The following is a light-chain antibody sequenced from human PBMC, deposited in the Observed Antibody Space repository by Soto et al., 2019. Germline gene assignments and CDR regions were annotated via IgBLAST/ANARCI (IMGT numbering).Light chain of an antibody. CDR2: GAS. V-gene: IGKV3-20*01. Sequence: EIVLTQSPGTLSLSPGEGATLSCRASQSLSSSYLTWYQQKPGQAPRLLIYGASSRATGIPDRFSGSGSGTDFTLTISRLEPEDFAVYYCQQYGSSSYTFGQGTKLEIK. CDR3: QQYGSSSYT. J-gene: IGKJ2*01. CDR1: QSLSSSY.